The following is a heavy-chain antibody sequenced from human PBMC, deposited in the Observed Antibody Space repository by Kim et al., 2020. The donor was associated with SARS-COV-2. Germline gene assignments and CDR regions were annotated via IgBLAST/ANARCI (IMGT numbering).Heavy chain of an antibody. D-gene: IGHD3-3*01. CDR3: THVRGTTLGFGVDFD. J-gene: IGHJ3*02. V-gene: IGHV3-73*01. Sequence: GGSLRLSCAASGFTFSGYDIHWIRQASGKGLEWVDRLRRKAKRYATAYVSWVEGRFHVSRANSKYTAYLPIRGLRTEATAAYCCTHVRGTTLGFGVDFD. CDR2: LRRKAKRYAT. CDR1: GFTFSGYD.